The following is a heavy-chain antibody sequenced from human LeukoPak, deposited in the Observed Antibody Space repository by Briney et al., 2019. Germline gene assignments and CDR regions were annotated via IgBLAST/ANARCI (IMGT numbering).Heavy chain of an antibody. Sequence: GGSLRLSCAASGFTVSSNYMSWVRQAPGKGLEWVSVIYSGGSTYYADSVKGRFTISRENSKNTLYLQMNSLRAEDTAVYYCAMTLLRLGELSLYRYWGQGTLVTVSS. CDR2: IYSGGST. D-gene: IGHD3-16*02. V-gene: IGHV3-66*01. J-gene: IGHJ4*02. CDR1: GFTVSSNY. CDR3: AMTLLRLGELSLYRY.